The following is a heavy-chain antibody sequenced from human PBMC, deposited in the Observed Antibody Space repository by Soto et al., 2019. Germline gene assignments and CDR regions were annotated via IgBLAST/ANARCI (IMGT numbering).Heavy chain of an antibody. CDR2: INPNSGGT. CDR3: AGSDQYYYDSSAPGAFDI. J-gene: IGHJ3*02. V-gene: IGHV1-2*02. Sequence: ASVKVSCKASGSTFTGYYMHWVRQAPGQGLEWMGWINPNSGGTNYAQKFQGRVIMTRDTSISTAYMELSRLRSDDTAVYYCAGSDQYYYDSSAPGAFDIWGQGTMVTVSS. D-gene: IGHD3-22*01. CDR1: GSTFTGYY.